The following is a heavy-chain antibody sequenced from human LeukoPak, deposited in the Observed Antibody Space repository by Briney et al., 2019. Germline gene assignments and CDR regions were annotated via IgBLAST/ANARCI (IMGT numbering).Heavy chain of an antibody. CDR1: GGSFSRYA. J-gene: IGHJ4*02. CDR2: IIPIFGTA. CDR3: AREGTTGNDY. Sequence: SVKVSCKASGGSFSRYAISWVRQAPGQGLEWMGGIIPIFGTANYAQKFQGRVTITADESTRTAYMEVSSLRSEDTAVYYCAREGTTGNDYWGQGTLVTVSS. V-gene: IGHV1-69*13. D-gene: IGHD1-1*01.